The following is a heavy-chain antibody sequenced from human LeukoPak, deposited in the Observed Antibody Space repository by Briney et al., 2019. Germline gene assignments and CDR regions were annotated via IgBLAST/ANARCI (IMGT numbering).Heavy chain of an antibody. CDR1: GFTFTSFG. Sequence: PGGSLRLSCSASGFTFTSFGIHWVRQAPGKGLEWVALIWYDGTNTFYADSVKGRFTISRDNSKKTVFLQMNSLRVEDSAVYFCARDLSWVYALGLSTGPPGDDVWGKGTTVTVSS. V-gene: IGHV3-33*03. CDR3: ARDLSWVYALGLSTGPPGDDV. J-gene: IGHJ6*04. D-gene: IGHD2-8*01. CDR2: IWYDGTNT.